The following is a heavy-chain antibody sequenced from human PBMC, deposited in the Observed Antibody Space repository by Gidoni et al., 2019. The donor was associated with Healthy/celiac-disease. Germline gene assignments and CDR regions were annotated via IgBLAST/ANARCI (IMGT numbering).Heavy chain of an antibody. Sequence: QVQLVESGGGLVKPGGSLRLSCAASGFTFSDYYMSWIRQAPGKGLEWVSYISSSSSYTNYADSVKGRFTISRDNAKNSLYLQMNSLRAEDTAVYYCARARGHYGSGSKGVDYWGQGTLVTVSS. D-gene: IGHD3-10*01. J-gene: IGHJ4*02. CDR2: ISSSSSYT. V-gene: IGHV3-11*06. CDR3: ARARGHYGSGSKGVDY. CDR1: GFTFSDYY.